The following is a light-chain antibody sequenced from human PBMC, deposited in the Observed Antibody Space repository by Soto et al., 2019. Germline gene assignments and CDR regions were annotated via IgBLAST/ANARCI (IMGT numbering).Light chain of an antibody. CDR2: GNS. J-gene: IGLJ3*02. Sequence: QSVLTQPASVSGAPGQRVTISCTGSWSNFGAGYDVHWYQQLPGAAPKLIIYGNSNRPSGVPDRFSGSRSGTSASLAITGLQDEDEADYYCSSYTTTSTTFGGGTKLTVL. CDR3: SSYTTTSTT. CDR1: WSNFGAGYD. V-gene: IGLV1-40*01.